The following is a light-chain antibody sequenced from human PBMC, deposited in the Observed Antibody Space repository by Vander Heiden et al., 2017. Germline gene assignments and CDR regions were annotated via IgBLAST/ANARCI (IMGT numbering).Light chain of an antibody. CDR1: KLGDKY. J-gene: IGLJ2*01. V-gene: IGLV3-1*01. CDR3: QAWDSSSEVV. CDR2: QDS. Sequence: SYELPQPPSVSVSPGQTASITCYGDKLGDKYSCWYQQKPGQSPVLVIYQDSKRPSGIPERFSGSNSGNTGTLTISGTQAMDEADYYCQAWDSSSEVVFGGGTKLTVL.